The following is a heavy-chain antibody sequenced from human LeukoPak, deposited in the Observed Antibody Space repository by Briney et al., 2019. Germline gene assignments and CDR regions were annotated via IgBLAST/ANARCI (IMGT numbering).Heavy chain of an antibody. J-gene: IGHJ6*03. Sequence: GGSLRLSCAASGFTFDDYTMHWVRQAPGKGLEWVSLISWDGGSTYYADSVKGRFTISRDNAKNSLYLQMNSLRAEDTAVYYCARERQISSSWYFGYYYMDVWGKGTTVTVSS. D-gene: IGHD6-13*01. CDR1: GFTFDDYT. CDR2: ISWDGGST. CDR3: ARERQISSSWYFGYYYMDV. V-gene: IGHV3-43*01.